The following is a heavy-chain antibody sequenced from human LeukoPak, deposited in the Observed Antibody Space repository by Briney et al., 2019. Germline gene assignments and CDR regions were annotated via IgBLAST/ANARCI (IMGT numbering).Heavy chain of an antibody. V-gene: IGHV1-18*01. CDR3: ARERRRYFDFAAFDP. D-gene: IGHD3-9*01. Sequence: ASVKVSCKASGYTFTSYGISWVRQAPGQGLECMGWISAYNGNTNYAQKLQGRVTMTTDTSTSTAYMELRSLRSDDTAVYYCARERRRYFDFAAFDPWGQGTLVTVSS. CDR1: GYTFTSYG. J-gene: IGHJ5*02. CDR2: ISAYNGNT.